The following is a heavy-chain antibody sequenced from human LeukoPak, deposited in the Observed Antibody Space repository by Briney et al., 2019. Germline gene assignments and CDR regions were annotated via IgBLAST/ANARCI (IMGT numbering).Heavy chain of an antibody. V-gene: IGHV1-18*01. CDR1: GYTFTSYG. D-gene: IGHD5-12*01. CDR3: ARGGLGRVATNGFWFDP. CDR2: ISAYNGNT. Sequence: ASVKVSCKASGYTFTSYGISWVRQAPGQGPEWMGWISAYNGNTNYAQKLQGRVTMTTDTSTSTAYMELRSLRSDDTAVYYCARGGLGRVATNGFWFDPWGQGTLVTVSS. J-gene: IGHJ5*02.